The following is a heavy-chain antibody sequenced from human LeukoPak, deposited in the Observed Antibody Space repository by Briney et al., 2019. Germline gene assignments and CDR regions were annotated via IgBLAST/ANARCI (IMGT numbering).Heavy chain of an antibody. CDR3: ARDGTAAGLYLDL. D-gene: IGHD6-13*01. J-gene: IGHJ4*01. V-gene: IGHV3-7*01. CDR2: IGQDGGEK. Sequence: GGSLRLSCAVSGFTFSNYWMNWVRQAPGKGLEWVASIGQDGGEKSYVDSVKGRFTISRDNTKNSLYLQMSSLRAEDTAVYYCARDGTAAGLYLDLWGQGTLVTVSS. CDR1: GFTFSNYW.